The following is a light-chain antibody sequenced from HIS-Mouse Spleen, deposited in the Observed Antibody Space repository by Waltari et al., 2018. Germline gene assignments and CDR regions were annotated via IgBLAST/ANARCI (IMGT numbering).Light chain of an antibody. J-gene: IGLJ2*01. CDR2: EAS. Sequence: SYELTQPPSVSVSPGQTARITCSGDALPKKYAYWYQQKSGQAPVLVIYEASKRPSGTPEGFSGSSSGTMATLTISGAQVEDEADYYCYSTDSSVNHRVFGGGTKLTVL. CDR1: ALPKKY. V-gene: IGLV3-10*01. CDR3: YSTDSSVNHRV.